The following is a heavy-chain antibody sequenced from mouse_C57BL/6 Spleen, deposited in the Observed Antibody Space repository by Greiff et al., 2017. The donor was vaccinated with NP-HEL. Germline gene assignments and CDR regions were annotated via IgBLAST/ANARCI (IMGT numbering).Heavy chain of an antibody. CDR3: ASYLGGYAMDY. J-gene: IGHJ4*01. D-gene: IGHD3-1*01. CDR1: GFTFTDYY. CDR2: IRNKANGYTT. Sequence: EVMLVESGGGLVQPGGSLSLSCAASGFTFTDYYMSWVRQPPGKALEWLGFIRNKANGYTTEYSASVKGRFTISRDNSQSILYLQMNALRAEDSATYYCASYLGGYAMDYWGQGTSVTVSS. V-gene: IGHV7-3*01.